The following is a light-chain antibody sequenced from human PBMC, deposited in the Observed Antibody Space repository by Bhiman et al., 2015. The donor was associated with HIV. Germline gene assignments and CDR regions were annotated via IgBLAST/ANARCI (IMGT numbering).Light chain of an antibody. Sequence: SVSGSPGQSITISCSGTSSDIGGSDSVSWYQHHPGKAPKLIIYHVSEWPAGVSSRFSGSKSGNTASLAISGLQAEDEADYYCQSYDNSLSVFYVFGTGTKVTVL. CDR2: HVS. CDR1: SSDIGGSDS. J-gene: IGLJ1*01. V-gene: IGLV2-14*03. CDR3: QSYDNSLSVFYV.